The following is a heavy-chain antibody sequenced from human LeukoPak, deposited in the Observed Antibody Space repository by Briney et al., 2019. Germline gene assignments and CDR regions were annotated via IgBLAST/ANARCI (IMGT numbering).Heavy chain of an antibody. CDR1: GGSMRTGLYY. CDR3: ARGQYDFWSGYDVNWFDP. D-gene: IGHD3-3*01. CDR2: IYPSGNT. Sequence: RASETLSLTCAVSGGSMRTGLYYWNWLRQPAGKRLEWIGRIYPSGNTNYNPSLESRVTISVDTAKNQFSLKLISVTAADTALYYCARGQYDFWSGYDVNWFDPWGQGTLVTVSS. J-gene: IGHJ5*02. V-gene: IGHV4-61*02.